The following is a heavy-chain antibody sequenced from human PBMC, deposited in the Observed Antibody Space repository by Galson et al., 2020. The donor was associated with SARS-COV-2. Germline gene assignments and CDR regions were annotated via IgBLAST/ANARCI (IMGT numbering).Heavy chain of an antibody. J-gene: IGHJ6*02. CDR2: VTHTGST. CDR1: GGSFSGYY. D-gene: IGHD3-10*01. V-gene: IGHV4-34*01. CDR3: ARGRPSSFGSGSYFIYYYYYGLDV. Sequence: ETSETLSLTCAVYGGSFSGYYWSWIRQSPGKGLEWIGEVTHTGSTSYNPSLESRVTLSVDTSKNQFSLKLTSVTAADTAVYFCARGRPSSFGSGSYFIYYYYYGLDVWGQGTTVTVSS.